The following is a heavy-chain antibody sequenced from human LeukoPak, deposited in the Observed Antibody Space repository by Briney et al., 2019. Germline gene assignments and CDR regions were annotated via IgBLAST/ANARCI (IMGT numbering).Heavy chain of an antibody. CDR1: GFTFSSYA. CDR2: ISGSGGST. J-gene: IGHJ3*02. Sequence: PGGSLRLSCAASGFTFSSYAMSWVRQAPGKGLEWVSAISGSGGSTYYADSVKGRFTISRDNSKNTLYLQMNSLRAEDTAVYYCSKRAGFSSGWYEGDAFDIWGQGTIVTVSS. D-gene: IGHD6-19*01. CDR3: SKRAGFSSGWYEGDAFDI. V-gene: IGHV3-23*01.